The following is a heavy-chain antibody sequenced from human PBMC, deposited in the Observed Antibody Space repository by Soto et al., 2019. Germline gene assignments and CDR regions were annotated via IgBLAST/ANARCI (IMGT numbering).Heavy chain of an antibody. CDR1: GFPFSSYA. D-gene: IGHD1-26*01. Sequence: GGSLRLSCAASGFPFSSYAMSWVRQAPGKGLEWVGRIKSKTDGGTTDYAAPVKGRFTISRDDSKNTLYLQMNSLKTEDTAVYYCTTTLVTRRGSYPNGMDVWGQGTTVTVSS. CDR3: TTTLVTRRGSYPNGMDV. CDR2: IKSKTDGGTT. J-gene: IGHJ6*02. V-gene: IGHV3-15*01.